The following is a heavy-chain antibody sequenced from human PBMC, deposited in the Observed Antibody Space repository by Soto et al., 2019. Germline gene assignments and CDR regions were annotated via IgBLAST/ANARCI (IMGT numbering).Heavy chain of an antibody. CDR3: ARHPRCSSTSCTTGWFDP. CDR2: IYYSGST. V-gene: IGHV4-39*01. D-gene: IGHD2-2*01. CDR1: GGSISSSSYY. J-gene: IGHJ5*02. Sequence: QLQLQESGPGLVKPSETLSLTCTVSGGSISSSSYYWGWIRQPPGKGLEWIGSIYYSGSTYYNPSLKSGVTISVNTSKNQFSLKLSSVTAADTAVYYCARHPRCSSTSCTTGWFDPWGQGTLVTVSS.